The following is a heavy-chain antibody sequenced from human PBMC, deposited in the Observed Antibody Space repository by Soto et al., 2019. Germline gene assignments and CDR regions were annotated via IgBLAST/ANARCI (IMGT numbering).Heavy chain of an antibody. J-gene: IGHJ3*02. CDR1: GYTFTSYA. CDR2: INAGNGNT. CDR3: AREGMPFPFNYYDSRSDAFDI. V-gene: IGHV1-3*01. Sequence: QVQLVQSGAEVKKPGASVKVSCKASGYTFTSYAMHWVRQAPGQRLEWMGWINAGNGNTKYSQKFQGRVTITRDTSASTAYMELSSLRSEDTAVYYCAREGMPFPFNYYDSRSDAFDIWGQGTMVTVSS. D-gene: IGHD3-22*01.